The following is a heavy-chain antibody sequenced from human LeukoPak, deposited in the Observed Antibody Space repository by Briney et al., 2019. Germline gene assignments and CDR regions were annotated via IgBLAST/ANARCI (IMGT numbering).Heavy chain of an antibody. J-gene: IGHJ6*03. V-gene: IGHV1-8*03. Sequence: ASVKVPCKTSGYTFTNFDINWVRQASGHGLEWMGWMNPNSGNTGYAQKFQGRVTITRNTSISTAYMELSSLRSEDTAVYYCARAPSWNYNRYYYYYVDVRGRGTTVTVSS. CDR2: MNPNSGNT. CDR1: GYTFTNFD. D-gene: IGHD1-7*01. CDR3: ARAPSWNYNRYYYYYVDV.